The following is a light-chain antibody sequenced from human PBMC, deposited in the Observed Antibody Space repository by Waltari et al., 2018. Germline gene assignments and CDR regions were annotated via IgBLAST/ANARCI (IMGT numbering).Light chain of an antibody. CDR3: HQYGTSPFT. V-gene: IGKV3-20*01. Sequence: EIVLTQTPGTLSLSPGDTATLSCRASQSVSSNYFAWYQQKPGLAPRLLIYGASSRATGIPDRFSGSGSGTDFTLTISRLEPEDFAVYYCHQYGTSPFTFGPGTKV. J-gene: IGKJ3*01. CDR1: QSVSSNY. CDR2: GAS.